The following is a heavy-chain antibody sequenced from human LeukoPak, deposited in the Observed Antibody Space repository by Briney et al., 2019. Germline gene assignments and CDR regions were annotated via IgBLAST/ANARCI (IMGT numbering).Heavy chain of an antibody. Sequence: SVKVSCKASGGTFSSYAISWVRRAPGQGLEWMGGIIPIFGTANYAQKFQGRVTSTADESTSTAYMELSSLRSEDTAVYYCARVRLMYYYDSSGYYWSYWGQGTLVTVSS. CDR3: ARVRLMYYYDSSGYYWSY. J-gene: IGHJ4*02. CDR1: GGTFSSYA. V-gene: IGHV1-69*13. CDR2: IIPIFGTA. D-gene: IGHD3-22*01.